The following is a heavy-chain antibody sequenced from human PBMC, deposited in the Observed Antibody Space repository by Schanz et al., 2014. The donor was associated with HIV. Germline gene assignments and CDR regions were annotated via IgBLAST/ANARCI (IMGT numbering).Heavy chain of an antibody. V-gene: IGHV3-23*04. J-gene: IGHJ4*02. CDR2: VGYGGDNT. Sequence: EVHLEESGGGLVQPGGSLRLSCAASGFTFSSYAMSWVRLAPGKGLEWVSTVGYGGDNTYYADSVEGRFTISRDNSKNTVYLQMNSLRAEDTAVYYCARETLVYGDYVFDYWGQGTLVTVSS. CDR3: ARETLVYGDYVFDY. CDR1: GFTFSSYA. D-gene: IGHD4-17*01.